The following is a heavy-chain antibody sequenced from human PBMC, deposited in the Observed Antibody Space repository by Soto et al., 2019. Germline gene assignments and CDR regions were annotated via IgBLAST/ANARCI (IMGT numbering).Heavy chain of an antibody. CDR1: GFSFVNYA. CDR2: LSGSGTST. D-gene: IGHD6-19*01. Sequence: GGSLRLSCAASGFSFVNYAMNWVRQAPGKGLEWVSGLSGSGTSTYYADSVKGRFTISRDNSRDTLFLQMNSLTADDTAVYYCAKATTNGGWFNPFDSWGQGAPVTVSS. CDR3: AKATTNGGWFNPFDS. J-gene: IGHJ4*02. V-gene: IGHV3-23*01.